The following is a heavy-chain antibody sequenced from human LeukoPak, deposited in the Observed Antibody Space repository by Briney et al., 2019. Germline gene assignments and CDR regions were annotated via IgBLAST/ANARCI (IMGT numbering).Heavy chain of an antibody. V-gene: IGHV5-51*01. D-gene: IGHD3/OR15-3a*01. J-gene: IGHJ4*02. CDR1: GYSFTSYW. CDR3: ARQDRFLNWGIDY. CDR2: IYPGDSDT. Sequence: GESLKISCKGSGYSFTSYWIGWVRQMPGKGLEWMGIIYPGDSDTRYSPSFQGQVTISADKSISTAYLQWSGLKASDTAMYYCARQDRFLNWGIDYWGQGTLVTVSS.